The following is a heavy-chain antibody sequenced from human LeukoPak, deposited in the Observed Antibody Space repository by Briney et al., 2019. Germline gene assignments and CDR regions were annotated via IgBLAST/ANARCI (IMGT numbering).Heavy chain of an antibody. CDR1: GYTFTGYY. V-gene: IGHV1-2*02. D-gene: IGHD3-10*01. J-gene: IGHJ3*02. CDR3: ARASGSYYNSYAFDI. CDR2: INPNSGGT. Sequence: ASVKVSCKASGYTFTGYYMHWVRQAPGQGLEWMGWINPNSGGTNYAQTFQGRVTMTRATSISTAYMALSRLRSDDTAVYYCARASGSYYNSYAFDIWGQGTMVTVSS.